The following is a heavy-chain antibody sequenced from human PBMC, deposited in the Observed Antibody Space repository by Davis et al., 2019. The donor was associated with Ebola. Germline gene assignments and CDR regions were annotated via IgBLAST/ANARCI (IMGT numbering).Heavy chain of an antibody. CDR2: IDPSDSYT. CDR3: ARGVYYDSSGYYYPFDY. J-gene: IGHJ4*02. V-gene: IGHV5-10-1*01. D-gene: IGHD3-22*01. Sequence: KVSCKGSGYSFTSYWISWVRQMPGKGLEWMGRIDPSDSYTNYSPSFQGHVTISADKSISTAYLQWSSLKASDTAMYYCARGVYYDSSGYYYPFDYWGQGTLVTVSS. CDR1: GYSFTSYW.